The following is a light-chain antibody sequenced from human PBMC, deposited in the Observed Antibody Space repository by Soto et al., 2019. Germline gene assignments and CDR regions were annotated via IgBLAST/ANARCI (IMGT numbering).Light chain of an antibody. Sequence: EIVLTQSPGTLPLSPGKRATLSCRASQSISSNYLAWYLQTPGQAPRLLIYGASSRATGIPDRFSGSGSGTDFTLSISRLEPEDFAMDYCQQYRMSPWTFGKGTNVEIK. J-gene: IGKJ1*01. CDR3: QQYRMSPWT. CDR1: QSISSNY. CDR2: GAS. V-gene: IGKV3-20*01.